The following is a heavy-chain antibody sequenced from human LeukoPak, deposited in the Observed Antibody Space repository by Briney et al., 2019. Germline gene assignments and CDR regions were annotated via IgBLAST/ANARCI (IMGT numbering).Heavy chain of an antibody. CDR3: AKEGSSLHYYYYYMDV. Sequence: GGSLRLSCAASGFTFSSYGMHWVRQAPGKGLEWVAVISYDGSNKYYADSVKGRFTISRDNSKNTLYLQMNSLRAEDTAVYYCAKEGSSLHYYYYYMDVWGKGTTVTISS. J-gene: IGHJ6*03. CDR1: GFTFSSYG. V-gene: IGHV3-30*18. D-gene: IGHD6-13*01. CDR2: ISYDGSNK.